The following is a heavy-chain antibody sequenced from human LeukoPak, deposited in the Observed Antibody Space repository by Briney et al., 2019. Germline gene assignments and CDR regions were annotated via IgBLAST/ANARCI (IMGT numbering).Heavy chain of an antibody. CDR2: IYFSGST. CDR3: ANLGYYNYGMDV. V-gene: IGHV4-39*01. Sequence: SETLSLTCTVSGGSISITTYYWGWIRQPPGKGLEWIGTIYFSGSTYYNPSLKRRVTISVDTSKNQFSLTMSSVTSADTAVYYCANLGYYNYGMDVWGQGTTVTVSS. J-gene: IGHJ6*02. CDR1: GGSISITTYY.